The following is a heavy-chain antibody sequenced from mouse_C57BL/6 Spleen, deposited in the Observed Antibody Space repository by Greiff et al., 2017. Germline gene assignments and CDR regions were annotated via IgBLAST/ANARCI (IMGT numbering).Heavy chain of an antibody. V-gene: IGHV5-6*01. Sequence: DVHLVESGGDLVKPGGSLKLSCAASGFTFSSYGMSWVRQTPDKRLEWVATISSGGSYTYYPDSVKGRFTISRDNAKNTLYLQMSSLKSEDTAMYYCARHGGPQPYYAMDDWGQGTSVTVSS. D-gene: IGHD1-1*02. CDR3: ARHGGPQPYYAMDD. CDR1: GFTFSSYG. CDR2: ISSGGSYT. J-gene: IGHJ4*01.